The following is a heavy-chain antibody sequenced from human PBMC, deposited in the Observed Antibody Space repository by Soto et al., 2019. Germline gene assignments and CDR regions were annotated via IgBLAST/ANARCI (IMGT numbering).Heavy chain of an antibody. Sequence: GASVKVSCKASGGTFSSYAISWVRQAPGQGLEWMGGIIPIFGTANYAQKFQGRVTITADESTSTAYMELSSLRSEDTAVYYCATDLRGYSYGSRAFDILGQGTMVTV. CDR2: IIPIFGTA. V-gene: IGHV1-69*13. CDR3: ATDLRGYSYGSRAFDI. D-gene: IGHD5-18*01. CDR1: GGTFSSYA. J-gene: IGHJ3*02.